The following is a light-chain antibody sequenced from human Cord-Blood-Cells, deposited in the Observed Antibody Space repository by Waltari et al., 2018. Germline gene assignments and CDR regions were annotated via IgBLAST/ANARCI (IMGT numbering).Light chain of an antibody. J-gene: IGLJ1*01. Sequence: QSALTQPASVSGSPGQSITISCTGTSSDVGSYNYFSWYQQHPAKAPKLMIYDVTNRPSGVSNRFSGSKSGNTASLTISGLQAEDEADYYCSSYTSSSTYVFGTGTKVTVL. CDR3: SSYTSSSTYV. CDR2: DVT. CDR1: SSDVGSYNY. V-gene: IGLV2-14*01.